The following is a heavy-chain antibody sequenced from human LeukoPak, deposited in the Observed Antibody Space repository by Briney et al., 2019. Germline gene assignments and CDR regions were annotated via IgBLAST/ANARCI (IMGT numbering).Heavy chain of an antibody. Sequence: GGSLRLSCAASGFTFSSYGMHWVRQAPGKGLEWVAFIRYDGSNKYYADSVKGRFTISRDNSKNTLYLQMNSLRAEDTAVYYCARDRVGYSSSFEYFQHWGQGALVTVSS. CDR2: IRYDGSNK. D-gene: IGHD6-6*01. CDR3: ARDRVGYSSSFEYFQH. V-gene: IGHV3-30*02. CDR1: GFTFSSYG. J-gene: IGHJ1*01.